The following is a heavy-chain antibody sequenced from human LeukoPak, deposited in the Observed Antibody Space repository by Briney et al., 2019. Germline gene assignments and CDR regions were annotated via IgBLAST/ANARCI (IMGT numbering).Heavy chain of an antibody. D-gene: IGHD2-21*01. V-gene: IGHV3-64*01. CDR2: INNNGDST. CDR3: ARDRAYCGGDCYSEY. J-gene: IGHJ4*02. Sequence: GGSLRLSCAASGFTFSYYAMHWVRQAPGKGLEYVSAINNNGDSTYYANSVKGRFTISRDNSKNTLYLQMGSLRAEDMAVYYCARDRAYCGGDCYSEYWGQGTLVTVSS. CDR1: GFTFSYYA.